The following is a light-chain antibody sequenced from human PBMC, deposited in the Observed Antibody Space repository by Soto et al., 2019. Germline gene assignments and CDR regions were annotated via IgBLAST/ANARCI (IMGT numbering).Light chain of an antibody. Sequence: DNQMNQSPSSLSAYVGDRVTITCRASQSISSYLNWYQQKPGKAPKLLIYAASSLQSGVPSRFSGSGSGTDFTLTISSLQPEDFATYYCQQSYSTPPTFGQGTKVDIK. CDR3: QQSYSTPPT. CDR1: QSISSY. CDR2: AAS. V-gene: IGKV1-39*01. J-gene: IGKJ1*01.